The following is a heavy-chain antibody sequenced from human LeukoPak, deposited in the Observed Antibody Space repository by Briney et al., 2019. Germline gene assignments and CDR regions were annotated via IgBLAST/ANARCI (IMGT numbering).Heavy chain of an antibody. CDR2: IIPIFGTA. Sequence: ASVKVSCKASGYTFTSYGISWVRQAPGQGLEWMGGIIPIFGTANYAQKLQGRVTMTTDTSTSTAYMELRSLRSDDTAVYYCARARIQLWGNDYWGQGTLVTVSS. CDR1: GYTFTSYG. CDR3: ARARIQLWGNDY. V-gene: IGHV1-18*01. J-gene: IGHJ4*02. D-gene: IGHD5-18*01.